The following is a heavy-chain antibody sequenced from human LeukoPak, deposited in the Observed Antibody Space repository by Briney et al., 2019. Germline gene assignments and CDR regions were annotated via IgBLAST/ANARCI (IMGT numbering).Heavy chain of an antibody. V-gene: IGHV3-53*01. CDR2: IYSGGST. CDR3: ARDRGEYEWDV. Sequence: GGSLRLSCAASGFTVSSNYMSWVRQAPGKGLEWVSVIYSGGSTYYADSVKGRFTISRDNSKSTLYLQMNSLRAEDTAVYYCARDRGEYEWDVWGKGTTVTVSS. J-gene: IGHJ6*04. CDR1: GFTVSSNY. D-gene: IGHD2-2*01.